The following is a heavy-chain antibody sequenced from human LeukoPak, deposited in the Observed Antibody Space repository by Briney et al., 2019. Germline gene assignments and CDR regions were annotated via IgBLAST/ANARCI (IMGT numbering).Heavy chain of an antibody. Sequence: SGKVSCKASGGTFSSYAISWVRQAPGQGLEWMGGIIPIFGTANYAQKFQGRVTITTDESTSTAYMELSSLRSEDTAVYYCTQRWLQSPIDYWGQGTLVTVSS. CDR3: TQRWLQSPIDY. J-gene: IGHJ4*02. CDR2: IIPIFGTA. D-gene: IGHD5-24*01. CDR1: GGTFSSYA. V-gene: IGHV1-69*05.